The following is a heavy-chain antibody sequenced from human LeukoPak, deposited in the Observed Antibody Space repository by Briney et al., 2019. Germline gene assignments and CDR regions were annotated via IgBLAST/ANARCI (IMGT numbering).Heavy chain of an antibody. Sequence: GGSLRLSCAASGFTFSSYAMSWVRQAPGKGLEWVSAISGSGGSTYYADSVKGRFTISRDNSKNTLYLQMNSLRAEDTAVYYCAKGSGDWKQYYYYYGMDVWGQGTTVTVSS. D-gene: IGHD2-21*02. J-gene: IGHJ6*02. CDR2: ISGSGGST. CDR3: AKGSGDWKQYYYYYGMDV. V-gene: IGHV3-23*01. CDR1: GFTFSSYA.